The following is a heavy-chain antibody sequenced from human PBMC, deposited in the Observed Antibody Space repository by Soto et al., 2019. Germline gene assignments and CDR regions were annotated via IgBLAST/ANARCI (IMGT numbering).Heavy chain of an antibody. Sequence: ASVKVSCKASGYTFTSQNMHWVGQAPGQGLEWMGVINPSIGTTTYAQKFQGRVTMTSDTSTSSVYMEVSSLRSEDTAVYYCISTLGARFDYWGQGTLVTVSS. CDR3: ISTLGARFDY. CDR2: INPSIGTT. D-gene: IGHD1-26*01. V-gene: IGHV1-46*03. CDR1: GYTFTSQN. J-gene: IGHJ4*02.